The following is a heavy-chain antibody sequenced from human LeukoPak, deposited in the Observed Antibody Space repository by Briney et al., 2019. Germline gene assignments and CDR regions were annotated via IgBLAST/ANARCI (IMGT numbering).Heavy chain of an antibody. J-gene: IGHJ4*02. V-gene: IGHV5-51*01. Sequence: GESLKISCKGSGYNLNNYWIGWVRQMPGKGLEWMGIIYPGDSNTKYSPSFQGQVTISADNSINTAYLQWSSLKAPDTAMYYCARLPRSGGSCYHFDFWGQGTLVTVSS. CDR1: GYNLNNYW. D-gene: IGHD2-15*01. CDR3: ARLPRSGGSCYHFDF. CDR2: IYPGDSNT.